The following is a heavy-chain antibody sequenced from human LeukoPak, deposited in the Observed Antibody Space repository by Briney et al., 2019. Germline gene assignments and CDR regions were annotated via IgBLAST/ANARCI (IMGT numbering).Heavy chain of an antibody. CDR1: GFTFSSYS. CDR2: ISSSSSYI. Sequence: GGSLRLSCAASGFTFSSYSMNWVRQAPGKGLEWVSSISSSSSYIYYADSVKGRFTISRGNAKNSLYLQMNSLRAEDTAVYYCARDYPLHPPYYYYYGMDVWGQGTTVTVSS. V-gene: IGHV3-21*01. J-gene: IGHJ6*02. D-gene: IGHD2-15*01. CDR3: ARDYPLHPPYYYYYGMDV.